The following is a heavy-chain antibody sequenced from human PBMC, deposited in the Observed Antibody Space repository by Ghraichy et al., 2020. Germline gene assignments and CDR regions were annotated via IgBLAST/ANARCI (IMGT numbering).Heavy chain of an antibody. Sequence: GGSLRLSCAASRFNFSNYAMTWVRQAPGKGLEWVSAISGSGGSTYYADSGKGRFTISRDNSKNTLYLQMNSLRGEDTAVYYCAKLFPRIVVVPAAGMDVWGQGTTVTVSS. CDR1: RFNFSNYA. D-gene: IGHD2-2*01. CDR3: AKLFPRIVVVPAAGMDV. CDR2: ISGSGGST. V-gene: IGHV3-23*01. J-gene: IGHJ6*02.